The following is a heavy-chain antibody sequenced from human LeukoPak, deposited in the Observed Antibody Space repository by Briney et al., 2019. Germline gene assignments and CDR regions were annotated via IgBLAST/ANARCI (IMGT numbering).Heavy chain of an antibody. CDR2: INPSGDST. D-gene: IGHD6-25*01. CDR1: GDTITTYY. CDR3: ARAPNLEYGSGWSNAEYFQY. Sequence: ASVKVSCKASGDTITTYYMHWVRQAPGKGLEWLGIINPSGDSTRYAQKIQDRITMTRDTSTSTVYMALSNLRSEDTAVYYCARAPNLEYGSGWSNAEYFQYWGQGTLVTVSA. J-gene: IGHJ1*01. V-gene: IGHV1-46*01.